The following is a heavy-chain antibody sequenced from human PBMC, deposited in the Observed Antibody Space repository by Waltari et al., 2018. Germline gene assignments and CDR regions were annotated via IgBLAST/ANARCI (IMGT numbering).Heavy chain of an antibody. CDR3: ARPRGRGYCSSTSCYTVDTATYYFDY. V-gene: IGHV4-39*01. Sequence: QLQLQESGPGLVKPSETLSLTCTVSGGSISSSSYYWGWIRQPPGKGLEWIGSIYYSGSTYYNRSRKSRVTRSVDTSKNQFSLKLGAVTAADTAVYYCARPRGRGYCSSTSCYTVDTATYYFDYWGQGTLVTVSS. CDR1: GGSISSSSYY. D-gene: IGHD2-2*02. J-gene: IGHJ4*02. CDR2: IYYSGST.